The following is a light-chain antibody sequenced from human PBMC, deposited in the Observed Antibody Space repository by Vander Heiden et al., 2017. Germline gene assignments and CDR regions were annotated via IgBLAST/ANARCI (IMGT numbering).Light chain of an antibody. CDR2: AAS. CDR1: QSISSY. CDR3: QQRYSTPRT. J-gene: IGKJ1*01. Sequence: DIQMTQSPSSLSASVGDRVTITCRASQSISSYLNWYQQKPGKAPKLLIYAASSFQSGVPSRFRGRGSGTDFTLTISRLQPEDFATYYCQQRYSTPRTFGQGTKVEIK. V-gene: IGKV1-39*01.